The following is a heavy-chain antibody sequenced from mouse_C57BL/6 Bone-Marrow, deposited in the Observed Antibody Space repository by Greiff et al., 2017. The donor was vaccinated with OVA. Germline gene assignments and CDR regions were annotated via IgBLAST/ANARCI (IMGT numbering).Heavy chain of an antibody. Sequence: EVHLVESGGGLVKPGGSLKLSCAASGFTFSDYGMHWVRQAPEKGLEWVAYISSGSSTIYYADTVKGRFTISRDNAKNTLFLQMTSLRSEDTAMYYCARLYYGSSPDVWGTGTTVTVSS. CDR3: ARLYYGSSPDV. CDR1: GFTFSDYG. V-gene: IGHV5-17*01. J-gene: IGHJ1*03. D-gene: IGHD1-1*01. CDR2: ISSGSSTI.